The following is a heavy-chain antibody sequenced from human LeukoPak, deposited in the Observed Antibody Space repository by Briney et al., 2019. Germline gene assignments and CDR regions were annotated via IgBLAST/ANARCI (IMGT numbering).Heavy chain of an antibody. CDR1: GYTFTSYG. V-gene: IGHV1-18*01. Sequence: ASVKVSCKASGYTFTSYGISWVRQAPGQGLEWMGWISAYNGNTNYAQKLQGRVTMTTDTSTSTAYMELRSLRSDDTAVYYCARDVSIVVVPAVGFDPWGQGTLVTVSS. CDR3: ARDVSIVVVPAVGFDP. CDR2: ISAYNGNT. J-gene: IGHJ5*02. D-gene: IGHD2-2*01.